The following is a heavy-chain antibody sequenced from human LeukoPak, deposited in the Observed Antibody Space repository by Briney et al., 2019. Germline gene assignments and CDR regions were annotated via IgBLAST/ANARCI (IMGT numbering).Heavy chain of an antibody. CDR2: IYYSGST. V-gene: IGHV4-39*01. CDR3: ARVVVVFGALGYYYYMDV. D-gene: IGHD2-15*01. CDR1: GGSISSSSYY. Sequence: PSETLSLTCTVPGGSISSSSYYWGWVRQPPGKGVEWIGSIYYSGSTYYNPSLKSRVTISVDTSKNQFSLKLSSVTAADTAVYYCARVVVVFGALGYYYYMDVWGKGTTVTISS. J-gene: IGHJ6*03.